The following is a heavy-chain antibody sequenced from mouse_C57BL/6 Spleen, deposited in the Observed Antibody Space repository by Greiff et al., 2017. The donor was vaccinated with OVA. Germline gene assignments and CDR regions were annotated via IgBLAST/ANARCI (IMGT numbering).Heavy chain of an antibody. CDR2: IDPSDSYT. J-gene: IGHJ4*01. CDR1: GYTFTSYW. D-gene: IGHD2-3*01. CDR3: ARSVMRGYAMDY. V-gene: IGHV1-59*01. Sequence: QVQLQQSGAELVRPGTSVKLSCKASGYTFTSYWMHWVKQRPGQGLEWIGVIDPSDSYTNYNQKFKGKATLTVDTSSSTAYMQLSSLTSEDSAVYYCARSVMRGYAMDYWGQGTSVTVSS.